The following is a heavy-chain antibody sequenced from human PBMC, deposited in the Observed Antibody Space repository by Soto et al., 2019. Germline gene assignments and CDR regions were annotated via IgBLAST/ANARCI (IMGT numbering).Heavy chain of an antibody. CDR1: GGSISGGGYY. Sequence: PSEALSLTCTVSGGSISGGGYYWSWIRQHPGKGLECIGYIYYTGSTYYNPSLKSRVTISVDTSKNQFSLKLSSVTAADTAVYYCARLVSGGNPYYFDYWGQGTPVTVS. CDR3: ARLVSGGNPYYFDY. CDR2: IYYTGST. V-gene: IGHV4-31*03. J-gene: IGHJ4*02. D-gene: IGHD2-15*01.